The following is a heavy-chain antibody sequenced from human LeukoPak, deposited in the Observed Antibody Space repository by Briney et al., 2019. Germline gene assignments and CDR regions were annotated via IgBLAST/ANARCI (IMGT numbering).Heavy chain of an antibody. Sequence: GGSLRLSCAASGFTFSNYGMHWVRQAPGKGLEWVAVIYYDGSNKYCVDPVKGRFTISRDNSKNTLYLQMNSLRAEDTAMYYCAKDLLGYGDYWGQGTLVTVSS. V-gene: IGHV3-33*06. CDR1: GFTFSNYG. CDR3: AKDLLGYGDY. D-gene: IGHD5-12*01. J-gene: IGHJ4*02. CDR2: IYYDGSNK.